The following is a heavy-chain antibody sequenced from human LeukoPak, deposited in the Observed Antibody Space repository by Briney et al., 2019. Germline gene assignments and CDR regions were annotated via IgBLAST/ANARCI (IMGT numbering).Heavy chain of an antibody. Sequence: EASVKVSCKASGGTFSSYAISWVRQAPGQGLEWMGGIIPIFGTASYAQKFQGRVTITADESTSTAYMELSSLRSEDTAVYYCAQITVGATSDGLFDYWGQGTLVTVSS. D-gene: IGHD1-26*01. CDR2: IIPIFGTA. CDR3: AQITVGATSDGLFDY. J-gene: IGHJ4*02. V-gene: IGHV1-69*13. CDR1: GGTFSSYA.